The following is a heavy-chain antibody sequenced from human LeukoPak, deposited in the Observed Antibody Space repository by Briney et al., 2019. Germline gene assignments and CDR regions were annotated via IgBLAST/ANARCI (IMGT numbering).Heavy chain of an antibody. CDR3: ARDGSGWVDGMGNYYYYMDV. J-gene: IGHJ6*03. V-gene: IGHV4-59*01. D-gene: IGHD6-19*01. CDR1: GGSISSYY. CDR2: IYYSGST. Sequence: SETLSLTCTVSGGSISSYYWSWIRQPPGKGLEWIGYIYYSGSTNYNPSLKSRVTISVDTSKNQFSLKLSSVTAADTAVYYCARDGSGWVDGMGNYYYYMDVWGKGTTVTISS.